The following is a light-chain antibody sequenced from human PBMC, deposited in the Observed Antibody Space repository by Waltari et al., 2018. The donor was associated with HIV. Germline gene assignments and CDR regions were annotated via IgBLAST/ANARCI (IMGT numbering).Light chain of an antibody. CDR3: QQYGSSPRT. Sequence: EIVLTQSPGTLYLSPGESATLSCRASQSVSNSYLAWYQQKPGQAPMLLIYGASSRATGIPDRFSGSGSGTDFTLSISRLEPEDFAVYYCQQYGSSPRTFGQGSKVEIK. J-gene: IGKJ1*01. V-gene: IGKV3-20*01. CDR2: GAS. CDR1: QSVSNSY.